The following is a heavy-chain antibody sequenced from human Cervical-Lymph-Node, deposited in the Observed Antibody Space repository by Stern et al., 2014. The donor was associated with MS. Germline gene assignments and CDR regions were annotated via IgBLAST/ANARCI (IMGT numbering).Heavy chain of an antibody. CDR1: GFSVSVYS. D-gene: IGHD3-22*01. V-gene: IGHV3-48*01. J-gene: IGHJ4*02. CDR2: IGGSSDII. CDR3: ARGNYYDSSPSYFDH. Sequence: MQLVESGGGLVQPGGSLRLSCAASGFSVSVYSLNWVRQAPGKGLEWLSYIGGSSDIIYYADSVKGRFTISRDNGKNSLYLQMNSLRAEDTALYYCARGNYYDSSPSYFDHWGQGTLVTVSS.